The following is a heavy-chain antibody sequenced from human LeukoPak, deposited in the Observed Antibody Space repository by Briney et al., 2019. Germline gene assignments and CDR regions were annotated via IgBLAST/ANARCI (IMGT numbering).Heavy chain of an antibody. CDR1: GYTFTSYG. CDR2: ISAYNGNT. Sequence: ASVKVSCKASGYTFTSYGISWVRQAPGQGLEWMGWISAYNGNTNYAQKLQGRVTITRNTSISTAYMELSSLRSEDTAVYYCAIGYSSSWYYFDYWGQGTLVTVSS. J-gene: IGHJ4*02. D-gene: IGHD6-13*01. V-gene: IGHV1-18*01. CDR3: AIGYSSSWYYFDY.